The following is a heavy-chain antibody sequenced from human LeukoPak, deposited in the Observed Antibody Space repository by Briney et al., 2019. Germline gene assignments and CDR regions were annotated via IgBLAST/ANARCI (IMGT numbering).Heavy chain of an antibody. D-gene: IGHD3-10*01. V-gene: IGHV4-61*02. CDR1: GGSISSGSYY. CDR2: IYTSGST. J-gene: IGHJ5*02. Sequence: PSETLSLTCTVSGGSISSGSYYWSWIRQPAGEGLEWIGRIYTSGSTNYNPSLKSRVTISVDTSKNQFSLKLSSVTAADTAVYYCARIDYYGSGSYWWFDPWGQGTLVTVSS. CDR3: ARIDYYGSGSYWWFDP.